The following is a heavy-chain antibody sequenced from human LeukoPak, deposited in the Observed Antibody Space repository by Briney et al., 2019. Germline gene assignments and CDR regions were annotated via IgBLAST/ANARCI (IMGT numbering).Heavy chain of an antibody. V-gene: IGHV7-4-1*02. D-gene: IGHD6-13*01. CDR3: ARGVVDFWSGYVKGIAAAGNDY. CDR2: INTNTGNP. J-gene: IGHJ4*02. CDR1: GYTFTSYY. Sequence: ASVKVSCKASGYTFTSYYVHWVRQAPGQGLEWMGWINTNTGNPTYAQGFTGRFVFSLDTSVSTAYLQISSLKAEDTAVYYCARGVVDFWSGYVKGIAAAGNDYWGQGTLVTVSS.